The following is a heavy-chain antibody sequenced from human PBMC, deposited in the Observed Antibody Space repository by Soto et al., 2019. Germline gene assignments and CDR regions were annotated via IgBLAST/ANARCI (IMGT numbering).Heavy chain of an antibody. CDR3: VKDGSSGWPYFDDMDV. CDR2: ILYDGSKK. CDR1: GFTFSNHG. V-gene: IGHV3-30*18. Sequence: PGGSLRLSCAASGFTFSNHGMHWVRQAPGKGLEWVAVILYDGSKKYYADSVKGRFTISRDNSKNTLYLQMSSLRAEDTALYYCVKDGSSGWPYFDDMDVWGQGTTVTVSS. D-gene: IGHD6-19*01. J-gene: IGHJ6*02.